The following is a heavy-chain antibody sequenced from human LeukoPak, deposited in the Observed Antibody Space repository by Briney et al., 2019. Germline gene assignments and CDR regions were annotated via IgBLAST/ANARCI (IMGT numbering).Heavy chain of an antibody. CDR3: AKVRSVDDY. CDR1: GFTFSSYA. CDR2: ISGSGGST. V-gene: IGHV3-23*01. J-gene: IGHJ4*02. Sequence: GGSLRLSCAASGFTFSSYAMSWVRQAPGKGLEWVSAISGSGGSTYYADSMKGRFTISRDNSKNTLYLQMSSLRAEDTAIYYCAKVRSVDDYCGQGTLVTVSS.